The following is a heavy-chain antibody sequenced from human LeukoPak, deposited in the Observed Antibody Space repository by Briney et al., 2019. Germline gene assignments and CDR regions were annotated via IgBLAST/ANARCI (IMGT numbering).Heavy chain of an antibody. CDR2: IYYSGST. Sequence: SETLSLTCTVSGGSISSYYWSWIRQPPGKGLEWIGYIYYSGSTNYNPSLKSRVTISVYTSKNQFSLKLSSVTAADTAVYYCARANGYCSSTSCYPEFDYWGQGSLVTVSS. J-gene: IGHJ4*01. CDR1: GGSISSYY. V-gene: IGHV4-59*01. CDR3: ARANGYCSSTSCYPEFDY. D-gene: IGHD2-2*03.